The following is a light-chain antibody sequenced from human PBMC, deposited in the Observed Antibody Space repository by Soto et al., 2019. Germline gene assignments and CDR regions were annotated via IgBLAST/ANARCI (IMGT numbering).Light chain of an antibody. V-gene: IGKV1-5*03. Sequence: MTQTPSPRTAPVGDRVTITCRASQSITSWLAWYQQKPGKASKLLIYKASSLKSGVPSRFSGSGSGTEFTLTISSLQPDDFATYYCQHYNSYSEAFGQGTKVDIK. J-gene: IGKJ1*01. CDR1: QSITSW. CDR3: QHYNSYSEA. CDR2: KAS.